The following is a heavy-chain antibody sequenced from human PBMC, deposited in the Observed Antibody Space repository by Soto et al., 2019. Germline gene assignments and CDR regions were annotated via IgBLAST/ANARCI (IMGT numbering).Heavy chain of an antibody. D-gene: IGHD2-8*02. CDR2: INSDGSST. CDR1: GLTFSSQW. V-gene: IGHV3-74*01. Sequence: GGSLRLSWASAGLTFSSQWMHLVRQAPGKGLVWVSRINSDGSSTSYADSVKGRFTISRDDSKNSLYLQMSSLTAEDTAVYYCARGHWSFDYWGQGTVVTVS. J-gene: IGHJ4*02. CDR3: ARGHWSFDY.